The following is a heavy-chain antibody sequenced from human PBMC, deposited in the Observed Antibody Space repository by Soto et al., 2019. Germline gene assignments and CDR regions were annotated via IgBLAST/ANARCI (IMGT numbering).Heavy chain of an antibody. D-gene: IGHD5-12*01. J-gene: IGHJ6*02. CDR3: ARFGYSGYGMDV. CDR2: ISYDGSNK. V-gene: IGHV3-30*04. Sequence: GGSLRLSCAASGFDFSSYAMHWVRQAPGKGLEWVAVISYDGSNKYYANSVKGRFTISRDNSKNTLYLQMNSLRAEDTAVYYCARFGYSGYGMDVWGQGTTVTVSS. CDR1: GFDFSSYA.